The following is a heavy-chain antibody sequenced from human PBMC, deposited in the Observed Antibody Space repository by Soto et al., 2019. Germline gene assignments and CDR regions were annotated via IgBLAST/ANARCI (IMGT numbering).Heavy chain of an antibody. CDR3: ARGPYDFWSGYFDY. V-gene: IGHV4-34*01. Sequence: AETLSLTCAVYGGSFSGYYWSWILQPPGKGLEWIGEINHSGSTNYNPSLKSRVTISVDTSKNQFSLKLSSVTAADTAVYYCARGPYDFWSGYFDYWGQGTLVTVSS. J-gene: IGHJ4*02. CDR1: GGSFSGYY. D-gene: IGHD3-3*01. CDR2: INHSGST.